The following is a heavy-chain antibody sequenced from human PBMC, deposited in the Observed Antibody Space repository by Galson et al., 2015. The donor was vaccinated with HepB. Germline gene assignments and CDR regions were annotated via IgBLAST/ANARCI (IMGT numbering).Heavy chain of an antibody. CDR1: GYTFTSYG. CDR2: ISAYNGNT. CDR3: AREGIGPGDYVPTDQVRRTNHYYYYMDV. D-gene: IGHD4-17*01. V-gene: IGHV1-18*01. J-gene: IGHJ6*03. Sequence: SVKVSCKASGYTFTSYGISWVRQAPGQGLEWMGWISAYNGNTNYAQKLQGRVTMTTDTSTSTAYMELRSLRSDDTAVYYCAREGIGPGDYVPTDQVRRTNHYYYYMDVWGKGTTVTVSS.